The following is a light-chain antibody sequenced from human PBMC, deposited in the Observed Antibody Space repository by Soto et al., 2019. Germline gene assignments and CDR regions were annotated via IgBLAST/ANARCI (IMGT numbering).Light chain of an antibody. CDR1: QSVSSY. CDR2: DAS. Sequence: EIVLTQSPATLSLSPGERATLSCRASQSVSSYLAWYQQKPGQAPRLLIYDASNRATGIQARFSGSGSGTDFTLTIRSLEPEDFAVYYCKQRSNWPLTFGPGTKVDIK. V-gene: IGKV3-11*01. CDR3: KQRSNWPLT. J-gene: IGKJ3*01.